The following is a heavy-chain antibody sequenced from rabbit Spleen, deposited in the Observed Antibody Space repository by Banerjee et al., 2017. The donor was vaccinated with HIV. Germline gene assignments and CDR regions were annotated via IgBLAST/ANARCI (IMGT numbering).Heavy chain of an antibody. CDR1: RFSFSNKAV. Sequence: QEQLVESGGGLVKPEGSLKLSCTASRFSFSNKAVMCWVRQAPGKGLEWIACINAITGKAVYANWAKGRSTFSKSSSTTVTLQMTSLTAADTATYFCARDTSSSFSSYGMDLWGPGTLVTVS. J-gene: IGHJ6*01. CDR2: INAITGKA. D-gene: IGHD1-1*01. V-gene: IGHV1S45*01. CDR3: ARDTSSSFSSYGMDL.